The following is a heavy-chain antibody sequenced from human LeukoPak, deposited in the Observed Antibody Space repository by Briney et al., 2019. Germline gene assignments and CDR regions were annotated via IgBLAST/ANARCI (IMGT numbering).Heavy chain of an antibody. CDR2: ISSSGSTI. V-gene: IGHV3-11*01. Sequence: GGSLRLSCAASGFTFSDYYMSWIRQAPGKGLEWVSYISSSGSTIYYADSVKGRFTISRDNAKDSLYLQMNSLRAEDTAVYYCAKLANDYGGNSVDYWGQGTLVTVSS. D-gene: IGHD4-23*01. CDR1: GFTFSDYY. J-gene: IGHJ4*02. CDR3: AKLANDYGGNSVDY.